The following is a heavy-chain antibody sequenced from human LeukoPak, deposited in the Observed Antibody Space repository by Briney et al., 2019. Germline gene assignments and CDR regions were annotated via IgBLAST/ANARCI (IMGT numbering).Heavy chain of an antibody. CDR2: INPSGGST. D-gene: IGHD3-22*01. CDR1: GYTFTSYY. J-gene: IGHJ5*02. Sequence: ASVKVSCKASGYTFTSYYMHWVRQAPGQGLEWMGIINPSGGSTSYAQKFLGRVTMTRDTSTSTVYMELSSLRSEDTAVYYCASLFSSGPLGGPWGQGTLVTVSS. CDR3: ASLFSSGPLGGP. V-gene: IGHV1-46*01.